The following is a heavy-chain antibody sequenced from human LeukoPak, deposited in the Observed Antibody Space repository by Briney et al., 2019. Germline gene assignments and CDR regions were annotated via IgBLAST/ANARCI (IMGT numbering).Heavy chain of an antibody. D-gene: IGHD6-13*01. CDR3: ASKGIAAAIDY. CDR2: ISSSSSYI. Sequence: GGSLRLSCAASGFTFSSYSMNWVRQAPGKGLEWVPSISSSSSYIYYADSVKGRFTISRDNAKNSLYLQMNSLRAEDTAVYYCASKGIAAAIDYWGQGTLVTVSS. CDR1: GFTFSSYS. V-gene: IGHV3-21*01. J-gene: IGHJ4*02.